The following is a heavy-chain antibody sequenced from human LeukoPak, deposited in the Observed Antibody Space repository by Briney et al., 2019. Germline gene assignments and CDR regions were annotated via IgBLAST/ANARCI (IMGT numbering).Heavy chain of an antibody. J-gene: IGHJ4*02. D-gene: IGHD6-6*01. CDR1: GGSISSSSYY. V-gene: IGHV4-39*01. Sequence: SETLSLTCTVSGGSISSSSYYWGWIRQPPGKGLEWIGSIYYSGSTYYNPSLKSRVTISVDTSKNQFSLKLSSATAADTAVYYCASIAARRGYYFDYWGQGTLVTVSS. CDR3: ASIAARRGYYFDY. CDR2: IYYSGST.